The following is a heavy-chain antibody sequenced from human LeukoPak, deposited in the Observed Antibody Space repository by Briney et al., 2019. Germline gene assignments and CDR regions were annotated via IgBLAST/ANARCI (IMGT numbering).Heavy chain of an antibody. CDR2: IIPIFGTA. J-gene: IGHJ4*02. CDR3: ARGLVAAKYYFAC. CDR1: GGTFSGYA. V-gene: IGHV1-69*13. D-gene: IGHD2-15*01. Sequence: ASVKVSCKASGGTFSGYAISCVRQAPGEGGEWVGGIIPIFGTANYAQKFRGGVTITADESTSTACIELSSLRSVDTAVYYCARGLVAAKYYFACSGQATPVTVSS.